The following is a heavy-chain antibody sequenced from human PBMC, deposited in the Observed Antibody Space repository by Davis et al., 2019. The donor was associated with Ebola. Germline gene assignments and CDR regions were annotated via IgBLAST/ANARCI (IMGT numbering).Heavy chain of an antibody. CDR3: ARSQTTVVTGWFDP. V-gene: IGHV4-30-2*01. CDR1: GGSISSSSYY. D-gene: IGHD4-23*01. CDR2: IYHSGST. Sequence: SETLSLTCTVSGGSISSSSYYWGWIRQPPGKGLEWIGYIYHSGSTYYNPSLKSRVTISVDRSKNQFSLKLSSVTAADTAVYYCARSQTTVVTGWFDPWGQGTLVTVSS. J-gene: IGHJ5*02.